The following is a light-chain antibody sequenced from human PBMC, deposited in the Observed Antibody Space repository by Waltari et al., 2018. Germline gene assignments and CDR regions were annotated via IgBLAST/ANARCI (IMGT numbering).Light chain of an antibody. V-gene: IGKV3-15*01. J-gene: IGKJ1*01. CDR1: QSIRSN. Sequence: EIVMTQSPATLSVFPGERAPLSCRARQSIRSNLAWYQHKPGQAPRLLIYGASTRATGIPARFSGSGSGTEFTLTSSSLQSEDFAVYFCQQYDNWLGTFGQGTKVEIK. CDR2: GAS. CDR3: QQYDNWLGT.